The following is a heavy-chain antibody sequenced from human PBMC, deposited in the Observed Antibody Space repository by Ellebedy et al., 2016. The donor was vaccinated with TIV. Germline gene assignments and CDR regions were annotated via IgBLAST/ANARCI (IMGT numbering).Heavy chain of an antibody. CDR2: MNPNSGNT. D-gene: IGHD1-1*01. V-gene: IGHV1-8*02. J-gene: IGHJ4*02. CDR1: GYTFTGQY. Sequence: ASVKVSCKASGYTFTGQYMHWVRQAPGQGLEWMGWMNPNSGNTGYAQKLQGRVTMTTDTSTSTAYMELRSLRSDDTAVYYCTRGGTSYSDYWGQGTLVTVSS. CDR3: TRGGTSYSDY.